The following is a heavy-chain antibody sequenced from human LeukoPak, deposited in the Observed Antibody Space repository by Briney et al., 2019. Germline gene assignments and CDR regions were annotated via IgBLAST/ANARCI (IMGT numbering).Heavy chain of an antibody. CDR3: ARPYLYDSSGSYDY. D-gene: IGHD3-22*01. V-gene: IGHV1-46*01. CDR2: INPSGGST. CDR1: RYTFTSYY. Sequence: ASVKVSCKASRYTFTSYYMHWMRQAPGQGLEWMGLINPSGGSTSYAQKFQDRVTMTRDTSTSTVYMELSSLRSEDTAVFYCARPYLYDSSGSYDYWGQGTLVTVSS. J-gene: IGHJ4*02.